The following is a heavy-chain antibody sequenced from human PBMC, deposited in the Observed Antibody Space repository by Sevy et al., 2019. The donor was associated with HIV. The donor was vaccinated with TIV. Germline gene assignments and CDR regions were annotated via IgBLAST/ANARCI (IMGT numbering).Heavy chain of an antibody. Sequence: ASVKVSCKDSGGTFSIYAISWVRQAPGQGLEWMGGIIPIFGTGNYAQKFQGRVTITADESTSTAYMELSSLRSQDTAVYYCARDEDIVVVPAALYYYYGKDVWGQGTTVTVSS. CDR2: IIPIFGTG. V-gene: IGHV1-69*13. CDR1: GGTFSIYA. D-gene: IGHD2-2*01. CDR3: ARDEDIVVVPAALYYYYGKDV. J-gene: IGHJ6*02.